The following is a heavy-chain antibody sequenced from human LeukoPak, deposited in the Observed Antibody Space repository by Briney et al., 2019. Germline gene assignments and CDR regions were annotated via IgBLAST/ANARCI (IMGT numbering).Heavy chain of an antibody. V-gene: IGHV3-21*01. CDR2: ISSSSSYI. CDR1: GFTFSSYS. J-gene: IGHJ6*03. CDR3: ARAPGXQLPAGYYYYYMDV. D-gene: IGHD2-2*01. Sequence: GGSLRLSWAASGFTFSSYSMNWVRQAPGKGLEWVSSISSSSSYIYYADSVKGRFTISRDNAKNSLYLQMNSLRAEDTAVYYCARAPGXQLPAGYYYYYMDVWGKGTTVTVSS.